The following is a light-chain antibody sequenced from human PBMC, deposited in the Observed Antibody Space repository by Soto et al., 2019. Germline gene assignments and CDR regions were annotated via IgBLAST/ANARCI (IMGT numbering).Light chain of an antibody. CDR1: QSISSW. CDR3: QHYYIYPLT. CDR2: KAS. J-gene: IGKJ4*01. V-gene: IGKV1-5*03. Sequence: DLQMTQSPSTLSASVGDRVTITCRASQSISSWLAWYQHKPGKAPKLLIYKASSLQSGVPSRFSGSGSGTEFTLTISSLQPDDFAAYYCQHYYIYPLTFGGGTKVEIK.